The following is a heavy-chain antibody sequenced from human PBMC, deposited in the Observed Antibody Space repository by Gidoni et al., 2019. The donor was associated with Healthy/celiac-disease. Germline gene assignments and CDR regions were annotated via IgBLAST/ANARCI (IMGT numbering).Heavy chain of an antibody. CDR2: ISSSSSYI. D-gene: IGHD6-19*01. CDR1: GFTFSSYS. Sequence: EVQLVESGGGLVKPGGSLRLSCAASGFTFSSYSMNWVRQAPGKGLEWVSSISSSSSYIYYADSVKGRFTISRDNAKNSLYLQMNSLRAEDTAVYYCAREERQWLAFDYWGQGTLVTVSS. V-gene: IGHV3-21*01. J-gene: IGHJ4*02. CDR3: AREERQWLAFDY.